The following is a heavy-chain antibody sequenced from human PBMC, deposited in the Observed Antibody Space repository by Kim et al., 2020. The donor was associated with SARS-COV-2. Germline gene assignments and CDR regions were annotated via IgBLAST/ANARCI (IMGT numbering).Heavy chain of an antibody. CDR3: ARGFIFDSNYYYYGMDV. V-gene: IGHV3-30*07. Sequence: VKGRFTISRDNSKNTLYLQMNSLRAEDTAVYYCARGFIFDSNYYYYGMDVWGQGTTVTVSS. D-gene: IGHD6-13*01. J-gene: IGHJ6*02.